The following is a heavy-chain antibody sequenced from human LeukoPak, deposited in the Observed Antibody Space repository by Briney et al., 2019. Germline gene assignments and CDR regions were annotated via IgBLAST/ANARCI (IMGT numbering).Heavy chain of an antibody. CDR1: GGSISSYY. D-gene: IGHD7-27*01. V-gene: IGHV4-4*09. Sequence: MTSETLSLTCTVSGGSISSYYWSWIRQPPGKGLEWIEYIYTSGSTNYNPSLKSRVTISVDTSKNQFSLKLSSVTAADTAVYYCARHNFLGRYYYYYMDVWGKGTTVTVSS. CDR3: ARHNFLGRYYYYYMDV. CDR2: IYTSGST. J-gene: IGHJ6*03.